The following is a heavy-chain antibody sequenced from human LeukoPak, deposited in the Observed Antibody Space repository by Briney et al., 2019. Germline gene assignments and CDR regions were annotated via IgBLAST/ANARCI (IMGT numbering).Heavy chain of an antibody. Sequence: RPSETLSLTCAVYGGSFSGYYWSWIRQPPGKGLEWIGEINHSGSTNYNPSLKSRVTISADTSKNQFSLKLSSVTAADTAVYYCARGVRGYDFWSGYYPYFDYWGQGTLVTVSS. CDR3: ARGVRGYDFWSGYYPYFDY. CDR1: GGSFSGYY. CDR2: INHSGST. V-gene: IGHV4-34*01. D-gene: IGHD3-3*01. J-gene: IGHJ4*02.